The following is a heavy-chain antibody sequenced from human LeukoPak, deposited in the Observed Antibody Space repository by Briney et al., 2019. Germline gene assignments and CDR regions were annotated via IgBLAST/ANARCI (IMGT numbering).Heavy chain of an antibody. CDR3: ARDPYYYDSSAPFNWFDP. D-gene: IGHD3-22*01. Sequence: ASVKVSCKASGYTFTSYGISWVRQAPGQGLEWMGWISAYNGNTNYAQKLQGRVTMTTDTSTSTACMELRSLRSDDTAVYYCARDPYYYDSSAPFNWFDPWGQGTLVTVSS. CDR1: GYTFTSYG. CDR2: ISAYNGNT. J-gene: IGHJ5*02. V-gene: IGHV1-18*01.